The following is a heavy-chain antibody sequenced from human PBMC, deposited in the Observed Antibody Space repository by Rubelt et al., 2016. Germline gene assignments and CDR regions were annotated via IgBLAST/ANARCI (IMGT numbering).Heavy chain of an antibody. CDR3: ARVVGPPIYGPGDIANSQFDP. J-gene: IGHJ5*02. V-gene: IGHV1-46*01. CDR2: INPSGGST. D-gene: IGHD2-15*01. Sequence: EWMGIINPSGGSTSYAQKFQGRVTMTRDTSTSTVYMELSSLRSEDTAVYYCARVVGPPIYGPGDIANSQFDPWGQGTLVTVSS.